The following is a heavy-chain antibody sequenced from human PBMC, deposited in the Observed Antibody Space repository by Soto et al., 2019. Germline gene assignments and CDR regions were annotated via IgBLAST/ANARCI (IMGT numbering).Heavy chain of an antibody. J-gene: IGHJ4*02. CDR2: INVDGSAT. V-gene: IGHV3-74*01. D-gene: IGHD6-19*01. Sequence: PGGSLRLSCAASGFTFSSYWMHWVRQAPGKGLVWVSRINVDGSATTYADSVKGRFTISRDNSKNTLYLQMNSLRAEDTAVFYCAKERSSGWSFDYWGQGTLVTVAS. CDR1: GFTFSSYW. CDR3: AKERSSGWSFDY.